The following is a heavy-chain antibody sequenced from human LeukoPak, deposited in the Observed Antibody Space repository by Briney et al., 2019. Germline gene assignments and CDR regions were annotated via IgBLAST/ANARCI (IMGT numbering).Heavy chain of an antibody. V-gene: IGHV3-30*03. J-gene: IGHJ4*02. Sequence: AGGSLRLSCVASGFTSGHIFTDYWMTWVRQAPGKGLEWVAVISYDGKNKNYADSVKGRFTISRDNSKNTLFLQMNSLRAEDTAVYYCARAPRGFQWFVEYWGQGIVVTVSS. D-gene: IGHD3-22*01. CDR3: ARAPRGFQWFVEY. CDR1: GFTSGHIFTDYW. CDR2: ISYDGKNK.